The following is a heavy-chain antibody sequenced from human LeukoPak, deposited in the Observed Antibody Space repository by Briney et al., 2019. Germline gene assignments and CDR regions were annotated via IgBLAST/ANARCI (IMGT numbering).Heavy chain of an antibody. CDR3: AKESEEYSSSGSDY. V-gene: IGHV3-30*18. J-gene: IGHJ4*02. D-gene: IGHD6-6*01. CDR1: GFTFSSYG. CDR2: ISYDGSNK. Sequence: HPGRSLRLSCAASGFTFSSYGMHWVRQAPGKGLEWVAVISYDGSNKYYADSVKGRFTISRDNSKNTLYLQMNSLRAEDTAVYYCAKESEEYSSSGSDYWGQGTLVTVSS.